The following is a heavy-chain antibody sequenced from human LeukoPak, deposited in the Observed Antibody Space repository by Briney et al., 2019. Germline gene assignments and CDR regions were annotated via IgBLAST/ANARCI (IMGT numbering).Heavy chain of an antibody. CDR1: GGTFSSYA. CDR3: ARGSSQNWNYGGAHHAFDI. J-gene: IGHJ3*02. CDR2: IIPIFGTA. Sequence: GASVEVSCKASGGTFSSYAISWVRQAPGQGLEWMGRIIPIFGTANYAQKFQGRVTITTDESTSTAYMELSSLRSEDTAVYYCARGSSQNWNYGGAHHAFDIWGQGTMVTVSS. V-gene: IGHV1-69*05. D-gene: IGHD1-7*01.